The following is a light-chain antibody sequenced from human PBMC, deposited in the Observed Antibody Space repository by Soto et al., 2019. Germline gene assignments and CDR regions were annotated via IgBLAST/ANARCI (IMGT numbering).Light chain of an antibody. Sequence: SYELTQPPSVSVSPGQTASITCSGNKLGDKYACWYQQKPGQSPVLVIYQDIKRPSGIPERFSGSKSGTSASLAIRGLRSDDEADYYCATWDDSLSAWVFGGGTKLTVL. CDR3: ATWDDSLSAWV. CDR2: QDI. J-gene: IGLJ3*02. CDR1: KLGDKY. V-gene: IGLV3-1*01.